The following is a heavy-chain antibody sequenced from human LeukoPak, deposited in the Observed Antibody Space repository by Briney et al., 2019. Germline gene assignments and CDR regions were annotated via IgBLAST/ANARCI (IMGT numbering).Heavy chain of an antibody. CDR3: ARDYYYDSSGYNWFDP. CDR1: GGTFSSYA. J-gene: IGHJ5*02. Sequence: ASVKVSCKASGGTFSSYAISWVRQAPGQGLEWMGGIIPIFGTANYAQKFQGRVTITADKSTSTAYMELSSLRSEDTAVYYCARDYYYDSSGYNWFDPWGQGTLVTVSS. CDR2: IIPIFGTA. D-gene: IGHD3-22*01. V-gene: IGHV1-69*06.